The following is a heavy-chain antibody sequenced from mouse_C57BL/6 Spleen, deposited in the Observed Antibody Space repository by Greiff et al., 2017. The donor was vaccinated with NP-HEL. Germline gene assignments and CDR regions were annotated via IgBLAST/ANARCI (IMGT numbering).Heavy chain of an antibody. CDR1: GYTFTSYG. V-gene: IGHV1-81*01. J-gene: IGHJ4*01. CDR2: IYPRSGNT. CDR3: ATYYYGSSYSYYYAMDY. Sequence: QVQLQQSGAELARPGASVKLSCKASGYTFTSYGISWVKQRTGQGLEWIGEIYPRSGNTYYNEKFKGKATLTADKSSSTAYMELRSLTSEDSAVYFCATYYYGSSYSYYYAMDYWGQGTSVTVSS. D-gene: IGHD1-1*01.